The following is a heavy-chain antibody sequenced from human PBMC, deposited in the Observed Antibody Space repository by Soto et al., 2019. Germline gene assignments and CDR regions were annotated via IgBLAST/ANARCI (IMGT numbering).Heavy chain of an antibody. D-gene: IGHD3-22*01. CDR3: ARGAYYDRSTFHY. CDR1: GGSISSGGYY. CDR2: IYYSGRT. Sequence: QVQLQESGPGLVKPSQTLSLTCTVSGGSISSGGYYWSWIRQHPGKGLEWIGYIYYSGRTYYNPSLKSRVNISVDSSKNQFPLQLGSVTAADTAVYYCARGAYYDRSTFHYWAQGTLLTVSS. V-gene: IGHV4-31*03. J-gene: IGHJ4*02.